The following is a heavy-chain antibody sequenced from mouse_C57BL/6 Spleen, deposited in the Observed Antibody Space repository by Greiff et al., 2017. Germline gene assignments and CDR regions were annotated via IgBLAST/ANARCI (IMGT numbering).Heavy chain of an antibody. Sequence: QVHVKQPGAELVRPGSSVKLSCKASGYTFTSYWMHWVKQRPIQGLEWIGNIDPSDSETHYNQKFKDKATLTVDKSSSTAYMQLSSLTSEDSAVYYCARWDDYDALDYWGQGTTLTVSS. V-gene: IGHV1-52*01. CDR1: GYTFTSYW. J-gene: IGHJ2*01. CDR3: ARWDDYDALDY. CDR2: IDPSDSET. D-gene: IGHD2-4*01.